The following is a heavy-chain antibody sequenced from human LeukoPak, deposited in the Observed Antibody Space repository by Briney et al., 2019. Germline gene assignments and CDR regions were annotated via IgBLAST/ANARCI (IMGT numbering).Heavy chain of an antibody. Sequence: GGSLRLSCVAPGFTFSSYWMHWVRQAPGKGLVWVARSNSDGSSTSYADSVKGRFTISRDNAKNTLYLQMNSLRVEDTAVYYCVRDRGNWFDPWGQGTLVTVSS. CDR1: GFTFSSYW. V-gene: IGHV3-74*01. D-gene: IGHD3-10*01. CDR2: SNSDGSST. J-gene: IGHJ5*02. CDR3: VRDRGNWFDP.